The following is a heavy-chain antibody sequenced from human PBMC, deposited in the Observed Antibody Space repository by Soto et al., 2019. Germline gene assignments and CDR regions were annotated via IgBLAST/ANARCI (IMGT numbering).Heavy chain of an antibody. CDR2: ISAYNGNT. J-gene: IGHJ6*02. CDR1: GYTFPSYG. CDR3: ARGYRSSSQVMDV. Sequence: ASVKVSCKASGYTFPSYGISWVRQAPGQGLEWMGWISAYNGNTNYAQKLQGRVTMTTDTSTSTAYMELRSLRSDDTGGYSCARGYRSSSQVMDVWGQGTLVTVSS. D-gene: IGHD6-6*01. V-gene: IGHV1-18*01.